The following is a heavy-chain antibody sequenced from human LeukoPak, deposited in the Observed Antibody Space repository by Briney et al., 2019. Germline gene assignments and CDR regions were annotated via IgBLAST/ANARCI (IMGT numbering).Heavy chain of an antibody. CDR1: GYTLTELS. CDR3: ATPSGYYPYFDY. CDR2: FDPEDGET. J-gene: IGHJ4*02. V-gene: IGHV1-24*01. Sequence: ASVKVSCKVSGYTLTELSMHWVRQAPGKGLEWMGGFDPEDGETIYAQKFQGRVTMTEDTSTDTAYMELSSLRSEDTAVYYCATPSGYYPYFDYWGQGTLVTVSS. D-gene: IGHD3-22*01.